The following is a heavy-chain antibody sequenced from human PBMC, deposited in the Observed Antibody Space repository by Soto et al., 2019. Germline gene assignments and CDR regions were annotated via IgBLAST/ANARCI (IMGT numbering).Heavy chain of an antibody. V-gene: IGHV1-18*01. CDR3: ARGIPDYDILTGYYPPYFDS. CDR2: ISAYNGNT. D-gene: IGHD3-9*01. J-gene: IGHJ4*02. CDR1: GYTFASYG. Sequence: ASVKVSCKASGYTFASYGISWVRQAPGQGLEWMGWISAYNGNTNYAQKLQGRVTMTTDTSTSTAYMELRSLRSDDTAVYYCARGIPDYDILTGYYPPYFDSWGQGTQVTVSS.